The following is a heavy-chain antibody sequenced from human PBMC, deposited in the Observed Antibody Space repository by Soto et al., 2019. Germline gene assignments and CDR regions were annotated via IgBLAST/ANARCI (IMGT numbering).Heavy chain of an antibody. D-gene: IGHD3-22*01. CDR3: VKISHITMIVVVITHDAFDI. J-gene: IGHJ3*02. Sequence: EVQLLESGGGLVQPGGSLRLSCAASGFTFSSYAMSWVRQAPGKGLEWVSAISGSGGSTYYADSVKGRFTISRDNSKNTLCLQMNSLRAEDTAGYYCVKISHITMIVVVITHDAFDIWGQGTMVTVSS. CDR2: ISGSGGST. CDR1: GFTFSSYA. V-gene: IGHV3-23*01.